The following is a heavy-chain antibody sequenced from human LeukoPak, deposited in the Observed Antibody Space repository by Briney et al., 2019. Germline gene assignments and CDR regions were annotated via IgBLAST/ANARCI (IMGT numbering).Heavy chain of an antibody. CDR2: ISAYNGDT. CDR1: GYTFTSYG. Sequence: ASVKVSCKASGYTFTSYGISWVRQAPGQGLEWMGWISAYNGDTNYAQKLQGRVTMTTDTSTSTAYMELRSLKSDDTAVYYCARSPLREWEPRFADYWGQGTLVTVSS. V-gene: IGHV1-18*01. J-gene: IGHJ4*02. CDR3: ARSPLREWEPRFADY. D-gene: IGHD1-26*01.